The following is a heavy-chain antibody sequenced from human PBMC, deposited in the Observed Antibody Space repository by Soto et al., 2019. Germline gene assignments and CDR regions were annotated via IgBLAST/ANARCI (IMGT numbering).Heavy chain of an antibody. Sequence: GGSLRLSCAAAGFTFSDYAMNWVRQAPGKGLEWVSAISGSGANTYYADSVKVWFTISRDNSKNTVYLQMNILRGEETAVYYCARDKIGYTSGWSAQGSMDVWGQGTTVTVSS. CDR1: GFTFSDYA. D-gene: IGHD6-19*01. CDR2: ISGSGANT. V-gene: IGHV3-23*01. J-gene: IGHJ6*02. CDR3: ARDKIGYTSGWSAQGSMDV.